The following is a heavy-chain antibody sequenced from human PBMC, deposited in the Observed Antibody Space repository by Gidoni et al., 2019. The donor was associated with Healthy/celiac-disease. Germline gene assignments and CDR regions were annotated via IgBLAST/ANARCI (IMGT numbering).Heavy chain of an antibody. D-gene: IGHD5-12*01. J-gene: IGHJ4*02. CDR2: ISYDGSNK. Sequence: QVQLVESGGGVVQPGRSLRLSCAASGFTFSSYAMHWVRQAPGKGREWVAVISYDGSNKYYADSVKGRFTISRDNSKNTLYLQMNSLRAEDTAVYYCARDLGGYNSNFDYWGQGTLVTVSS. V-gene: IGHV3-30-3*01. CDR1: GFTFSSYA. CDR3: ARDLGGYNSNFDY.